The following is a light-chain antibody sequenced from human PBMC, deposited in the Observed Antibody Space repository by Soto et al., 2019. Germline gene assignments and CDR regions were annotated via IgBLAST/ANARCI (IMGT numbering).Light chain of an antibody. CDR3: QQYGRSPLT. CDR2: DAS. V-gene: IGKV3-20*01. J-gene: IGKJ4*01. CDR1: QSISSSY. Sequence: EIVLTQSPGTLSLSPGERATLSCRASQSISSSYLTWYQQKPGQPPRLLIYDASSRATGIPDRFTGSGSGTDFTLTISRLEPEDFAVYYCQQYGRSPLTFGGGTKVDI.